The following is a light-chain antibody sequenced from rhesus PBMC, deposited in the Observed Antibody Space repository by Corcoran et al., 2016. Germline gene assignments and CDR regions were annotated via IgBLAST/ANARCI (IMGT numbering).Light chain of an antibody. CDR1: QSGSSS. J-gene: IGKJ1*01. CDR2: GAS. V-gene: IGKV3-42*03. Sequence: EIVMTQSPATLSLSPGERATLSCRASQSGSSSLAWYQPKPGPAPRHPIYGASSRATGIPERLSGSGSGTESTLTISSLEPEDFAVYYCQQYSNWPQTFGQGTKVEIK. CDR3: QQYSNWPQT.